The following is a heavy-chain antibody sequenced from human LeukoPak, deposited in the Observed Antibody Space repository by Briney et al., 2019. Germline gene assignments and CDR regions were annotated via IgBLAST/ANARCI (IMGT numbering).Heavy chain of an antibody. CDR2: IKQDGSDK. D-gene: IGHD2-15*01. V-gene: IGHV3-7*01. J-gene: IGHJ4*02. Sequence: GGYLRLSCAASGFIFNNYWISWVRQAPGEGLEWVANIKQDGSDKYYVDSVKGRFTISRDNAKNSLYLQMNSLRAEDTAVYYCARQRRYCSGDNCYQRTFDYWGQGTLVTVSS. CDR3: ARQRRYCSGDNCYQRTFDY. CDR1: GFIFNNYW.